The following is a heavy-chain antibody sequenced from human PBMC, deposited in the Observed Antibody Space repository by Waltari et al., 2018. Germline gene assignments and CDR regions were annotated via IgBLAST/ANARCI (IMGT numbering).Heavy chain of an antibody. V-gene: IGHV4-39*07. D-gene: IGHD6-13*01. CDR1: GGSISSSSYY. CDR3: ARDGSSWYQPL. J-gene: IGHJ4*02. Sequence: QLQLQESGPGLVKPSETLSLTCTVSGGSISSSSYYWGWIRQPPGKGLEWIGSIYYSGSTYYNPSLKSRVTISVDTSKNQFSLKLSSVTAADTAVYYCARDGSSWYQPLWGQGTLVTVSS. CDR2: IYYSGST.